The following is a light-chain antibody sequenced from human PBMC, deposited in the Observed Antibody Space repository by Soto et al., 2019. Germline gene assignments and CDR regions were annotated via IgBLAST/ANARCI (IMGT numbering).Light chain of an antibody. J-gene: IGLJ3*02. CDR2: DVN. V-gene: IGLV2-14*03. CDR3: SSYTTTSTWV. Sequence: QSALTQPASVSGSPGQSITISCTGTSSDVGASKYVSWYQQHPGKAPKLMIYDVNIRPSGVSNRFSGSKSGNTASLTISGLQAEDETDYYCSSYTTTSTWVFGGGTKLTVL. CDR1: SSDVGASKY.